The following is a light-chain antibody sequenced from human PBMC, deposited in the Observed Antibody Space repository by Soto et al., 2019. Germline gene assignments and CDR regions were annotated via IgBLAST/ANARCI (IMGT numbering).Light chain of an antibody. V-gene: IGLV2-14*01. J-gene: IGLJ3*02. CDR2: AVN. Sequence: QSALTQPASVSGSPGRSITISCTGTSSDVGGYKYVSWYQHHPGQAPKLMIHAVNSRPSGVSTRFSGSKSGNTASLTISGLQPEDEADYYCSSYTSSSTWVFGGGTKLTVL. CDR1: SSDVGGYKY. CDR3: SSYTSSSTWV.